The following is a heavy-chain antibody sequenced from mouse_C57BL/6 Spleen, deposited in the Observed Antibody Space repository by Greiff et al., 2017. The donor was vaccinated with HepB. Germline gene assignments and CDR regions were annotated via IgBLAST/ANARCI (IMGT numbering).Heavy chain of an antibody. CDR2: ISSGSSTI. Sequence: EVHLVESGGGLVKPGGSLKLSCAASGFTFSDYGMHWVRQAPEKGLEWVAYISSGSSTIYYADTVKGRFTISRDNAKNTLFLQMTSLRSEDTAMYYCARARAGYYYGPFDVWGTGTTVTVSS. CDR1: GFTFSDYG. D-gene: IGHD1-1*01. CDR3: ARARAGYYYGPFDV. J-gene: IGHJ1*03. V-gene: IGHV5-17*01.